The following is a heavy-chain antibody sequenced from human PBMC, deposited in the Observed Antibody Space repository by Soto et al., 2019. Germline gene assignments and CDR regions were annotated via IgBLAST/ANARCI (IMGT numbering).Heavy chain of an antibody. CDR2: INHSGNT. J-gene: IGHJ6*02. V-gene: IGHV4-34*01. CDR1: GGSFSGYF. CDR3: ARGRLPYYYYYGMDV. Sequence: PSETLSLTXAVYGGSFSGYFWSWIRQSPGKGLEWIGQINHSGNTNYHPSLKSRVTISVDTSKNQFSLKLTSVTAADTAMYYCARGRLPYYYYYGMDVWGQGTTVTVSS. D-gene: IGHD2-21*02.